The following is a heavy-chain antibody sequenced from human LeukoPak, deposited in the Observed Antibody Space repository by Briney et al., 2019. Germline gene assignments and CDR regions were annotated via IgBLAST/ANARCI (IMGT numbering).Heavy chain of an antibody. Sequence: RASVKVSCKASGGTFSSYAISWVRQAPGQGLEWMGRIIPILGIANYAQKFQGRVTITADKSTSTAYMELRSLRSDDTAVYYCARADGSNFDYWGQGTLVTVSS. CDR2: IIPILGIA. V-gene: IGHV1-69*04. CDR1: GGTFSSYA. D-gene: IGHD3-10*01. CDR3: ARADGSNFDY. J-gene: IGHJ4*02.